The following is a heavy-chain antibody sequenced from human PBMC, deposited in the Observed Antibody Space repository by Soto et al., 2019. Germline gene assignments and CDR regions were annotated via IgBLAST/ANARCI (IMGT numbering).Heavy chain of an antibody. CDR1: GFTFSSYG. CDR2: IWYDGSNI. D-gene: IGHD1-26*01. V-gene: IGHV3-33*06. Sequence: QVQLVESGGGVVQPGRSLRLSCAASGFTFSSYGMYWVRQAPGKGLEGVAVIWYDGSNIEYADSVKGRFTISRDNRKNTLYLEMNSLRAEDTAVYYCAKDQGRIVTATRELDYWGQGTLVTVSS. CDR3: AKDQGRIVTATRELDY. J-gene: IGHJ4*02.